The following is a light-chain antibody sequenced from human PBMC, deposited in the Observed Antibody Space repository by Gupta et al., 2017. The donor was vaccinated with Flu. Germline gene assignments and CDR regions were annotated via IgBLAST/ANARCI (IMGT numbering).Light chain of an antibody. CDR2: LVS. Sequence: DVVMTQSRLSMAVPLGQPASISCRSSQGLVYSDGNTYLHWFQQRPGQSPRRPIYLVSNRDSGVPDKFSGSGSGTDFTLKISRVEAEDIGVYFCMQGAHWPWAFGQGTKLEIK. CDR1: QGLVYSDGNTY. J-gene: IGKJ1*01. CDR3: MQGAHWPWA. V-gene: IGKV2-30*01.